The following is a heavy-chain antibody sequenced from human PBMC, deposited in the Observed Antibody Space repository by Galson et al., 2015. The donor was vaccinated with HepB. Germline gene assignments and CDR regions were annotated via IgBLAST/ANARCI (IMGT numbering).Heavy chain of an antibody. J-gene: IGHJ6*02. V-gene: IGHV3-30*18. CDR3: AKDRGVAVAGPHGVYYYGMDV. CDR1: GFTFSSYG. Sequence: SLRLSCAASGFTFSSYGMHWVRQAPGKGLEWVAVISYDGSNKYYADSVKGRFTISRDNSKNTLYLQMNSLRAGDTAVYYCAKDRGVAVAGPHGVYYYGMDVWGQGTTVTVSS. CDR2: ISYDGSNK. D-gene: IGHD6-19*01.